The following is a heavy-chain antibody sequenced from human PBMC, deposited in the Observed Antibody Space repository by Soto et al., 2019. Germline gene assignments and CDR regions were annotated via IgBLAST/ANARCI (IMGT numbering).Heavy chain of an antibody. CDR2: ISGSGGNT. CDR1: GFTCSPYA. Sequence: GVLRLSCAASGFTCSPYAMTLVLQAPGKGLEWVSSISGSGGNTNYADSVKGRFTVSRDNSKRTLSLQMNSLTEEDTAIYYCAKGLRRLLRTQYYYGLDVWGRGTTVTVSS. CDR3: AKGLRRLLRTQYYYGLDV. V-gene: IGHV3-23*01. J-gene: IGHJ6*02. D-gene: IGHD3-16*01.